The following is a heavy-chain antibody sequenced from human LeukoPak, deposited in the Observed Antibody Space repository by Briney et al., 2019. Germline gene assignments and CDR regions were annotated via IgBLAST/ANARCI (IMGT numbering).Heavy chain of an antibody. CDR1: GFTFSSYA. CDR3: ARILVGTTNDYYGMDV. V-gene: IGHV3-21*01. CDR2: ITSSGGNT. J-gene: IGHJ6*02. D-gene: IGHD1-26*01. Sequence: SPGGSLRLSCAASGFTFSSYAMDWVRQAPGKGLEWVSAITSSGGNTNYADSVKGRFTISRDNAKNSLYLQMNSLRAEDTAVYYCARILVGTTNDYYGMDVWGQGTTVTVSS.